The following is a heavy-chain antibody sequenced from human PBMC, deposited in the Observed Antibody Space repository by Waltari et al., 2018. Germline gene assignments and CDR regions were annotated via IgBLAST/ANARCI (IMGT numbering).Heavy chain of an antibody. CDR2: ISYDGSNK. V-gene: IGHV3-30*18. J-gene: IGHJ4*02. Sequence: QVQLVESGGGVVQPGRSLRLSCAASGFTFSSYGMHWVRQAPGKGLEWVAVISYDGSNKYYADSVKGRFTISRDNSKNTLYLQMNSLRAEDTAVYYCAKDRNSGSYYDPWQLAGGDYWGQGTLVTVSS. CDR1: GFTFSSYG. D-gene: IGHD1-26*01. CDR3: AKDRNSGSYYDPWQLAGGDY.